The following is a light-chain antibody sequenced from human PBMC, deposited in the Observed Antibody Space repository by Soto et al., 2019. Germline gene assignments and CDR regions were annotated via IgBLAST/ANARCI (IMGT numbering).Light chain of an antibody. CDR1: QSVSSNY. V-gene: IGKV3-20*01. CDR3: QQYGGSLSWT. J-gene: IGKJ1*01. Sequence: EVVLTQSPGTLSLSPGERATLSCRASQSVSSNYLAWYQHKPGQAPRLLIYGASDRAAGIPDSFSGGGSGTDFTLTISRLEPEDFAVYYCQQYGGSLSWTFGQGTKVEIK. CDR2: GAS.